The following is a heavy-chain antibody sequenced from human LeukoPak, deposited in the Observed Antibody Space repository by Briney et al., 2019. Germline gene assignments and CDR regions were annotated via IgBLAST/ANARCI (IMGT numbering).Heavy chain of an antibody. D-gene: IGHD3-3*01. V-gene: IGHV3-21*06. Sequence: PGGSLRLSCTASGFTFSSYAMHWVRQAPGQGLAWLSSISSTSDYTSYADSLKGRITISRDNAKNTLFLQLNTLRAEDTATYFCARVGLWSGYTDASDLWGQGTLVIVSS. CDR1: GFTFSSYA. CDR3: ARVGLWSGYTDASDL. CDR2: ISSTSDYT. J-gene: IGHJ3*01.